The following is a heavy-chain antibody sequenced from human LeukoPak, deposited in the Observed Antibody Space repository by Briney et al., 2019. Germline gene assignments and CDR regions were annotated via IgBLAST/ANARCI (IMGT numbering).Heavy chain of an antibody. CDR3: ARARAAAGSTVFDY. Sequence: GGSLRPSCAASGFTFSSYSMNWVRQAPGKGLEWVSSISSSSSYIYYADSVKGRFTISRDNAKNSLYLQMNSLRAEDTAVYYCARARAAAGSTVFDYWGQGTLVTVSS. D-gene: IGHD6-13*01. CDR1: GFTFSSYS. J-gene: IGHJ4*02. CDR2: ISSSSSYI. V-gene: IGHV3-21*01.